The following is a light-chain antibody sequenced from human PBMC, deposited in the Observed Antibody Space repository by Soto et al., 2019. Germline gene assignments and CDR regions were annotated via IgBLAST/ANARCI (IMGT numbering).Light chain of an antibody. CDR3: QQSNSFPLT. CDR1: QGISSR. V-gene: IGKV1-12*01. CDR2: AAS. Sequence: DIQMTQSPSSMSASVGDRVTITCRASQGISSRLAWYQQKPGKAPNLLIYAASSLQSGVPSRFSGSGSETDFTLTIGSLQPKDFATYYCQQSNSFPLTFGGGTKVEIK. J-gene: IGKJ4*01.